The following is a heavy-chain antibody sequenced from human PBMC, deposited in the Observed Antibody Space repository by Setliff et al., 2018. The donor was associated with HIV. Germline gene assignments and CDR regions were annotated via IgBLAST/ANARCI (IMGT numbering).Heavy chain of an antibody. Sequence: SETLSLTCAVSGGSISSSNWWSWVRQPPGKGLEWIGEIFHSENTNYNPSLKSRVTISVDKSKNQFSLKVTSVTAADTAVYYCARVDTMLLFFDLWGQGTLVTVSS. CDR1: GGSISSSNW. J-gene: IGHJ4*02. CDR3: ARVDTMLLFFDL. CDR2: IFHSENT. V-gene: IGHV4-4*02. D-gene: IGHD3-10*02.